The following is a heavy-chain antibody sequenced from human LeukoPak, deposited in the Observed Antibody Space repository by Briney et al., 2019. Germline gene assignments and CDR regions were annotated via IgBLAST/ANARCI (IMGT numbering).Heavy chain of an antibody. CDR1: GFIFSSYA. V-gene: IGHV3-23*01. CDR2: ISGSGGST. J-gene: IGHJ5*02. CDR3: AKDDSGSYPNWFDP. Sequence: GGSLRLSCAASGFIFSSYAMSWVRQAPGKGLEWVSTISGSGGSTYYADSVKGRFTISRDNSKNTLYLQMNSLRAEDTTVYDCAKDDSGSYPNWFDPWGQGTLVTVSS. D-gene: IGHD1-26*01.